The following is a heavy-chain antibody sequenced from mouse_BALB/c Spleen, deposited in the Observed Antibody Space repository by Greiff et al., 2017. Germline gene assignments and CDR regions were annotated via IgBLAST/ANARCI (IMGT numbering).Heavy chain of an antibody. V-gene: IGHV1-59*01. J-gene: IGHJ4*01. Sequence: QVQLQQPGAELVRPGASVKLSCKASGYSFTSTWMNWVKRRPGQGLEWIGMINPSDGETRLNQKFKDKATLTVDKSSSTAYMQLSSPTSEDSAVYYGARWNSLLRCYAMDYWGQGTSVTVSS. CDR2: INPSDGET. CDR1: GYSFTSTW. D-gene: IGHD1-2*01. CDR3: ARWNSLLRCYAMDY.